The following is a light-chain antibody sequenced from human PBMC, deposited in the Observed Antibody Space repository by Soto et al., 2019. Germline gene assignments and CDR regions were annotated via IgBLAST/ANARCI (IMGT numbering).Light chain of an antibody. CDR1: QSIGRY. J-gene: IGKJ5*01. CDR3: QQLNSYPIT. Sequence: DIQMTQSPSSLSASVGDRVTITCRASQSIGRYLNWYQQKPGKAPKLLINAASTLQSGVPSRFSGSGSGTDFTLTISSLQPEDFTTYYCQQLNSYPITFGQGTRLEIK. CDR2: AAS. V-gene: IGKV1-9*01.